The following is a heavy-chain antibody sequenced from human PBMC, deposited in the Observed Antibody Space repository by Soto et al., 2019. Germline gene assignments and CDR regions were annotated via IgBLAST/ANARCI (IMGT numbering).Heavy chain of an antibody. CDR3: ARAAIHGSSWYFWFDP. V-gene: IGHV1-69*01. D-gene: IGHD6-13*01. Sequence: QVQLVQSGSEVKMPGSSVKVSCKTSGGTFSRHAINWVRQAPGQGLEWMGGIIPMFGTTTYAQKFKGRVTISADESTRTAYMELSSLRSEDAAVYYCARAAIHGSSWYFWFDPWGQGTLVTVSA. J-gene: IGHJ5*02. CDR2: IIPMFGTT. CDR1: GGTFSRHA.